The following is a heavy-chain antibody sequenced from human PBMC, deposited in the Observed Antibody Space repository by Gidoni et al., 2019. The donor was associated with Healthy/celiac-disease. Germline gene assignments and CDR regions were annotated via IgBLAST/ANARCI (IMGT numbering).Heavy chain of an antibody. D-gene: IGHD6-13*01. CDR1: GGSISSYY. CDR3: ARTAVYSSSWPFDY. V-gene: IGHV4-59*01. CDR2: IYYSGRT. J-gene: IGHJ4*02. Sequence: QVQLQESGPGLVKPSETLSLTCAVSGGSISSYYWSWIRQPPGKGLEWIGYIYYSGRTNYTPSLKSRVTISVDTSKNQFSLKLSSVTAADSAVYYCARTAVYSSSWPFDYWCQGTLVTVSS.